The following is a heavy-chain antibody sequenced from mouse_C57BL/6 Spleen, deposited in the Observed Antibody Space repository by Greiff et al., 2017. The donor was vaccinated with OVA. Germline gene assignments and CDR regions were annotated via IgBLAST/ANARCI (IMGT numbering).Heavy chain of an antibody. D-gene: IGHD1-1*01. CDR3: ARGITTVRMDY. CDR1: GYSFTSYY. CDR2: IYPGSGNT. J-gene: IGHJ4*01. Sequence: VQLQESGPELVKPGASVKISCKASGYSFTSYYIHWVKQRPGQGLEWIGWIYPGSGNTKYNEKFKGKATLTADTSSSTAYMQLSSLTSEDSAVYYCARGITTVRMDYWGQGTSVTVSS. V-gene: IGHV1-66*01.